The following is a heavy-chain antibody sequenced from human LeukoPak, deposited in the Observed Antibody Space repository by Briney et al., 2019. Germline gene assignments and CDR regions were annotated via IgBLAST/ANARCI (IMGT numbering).Heavy chain of an antibody. CDR2: ISYDGSNK. Sequence: PGGSLRLSCAASGFTFSSYAMHWVRQAPGKGLEWVAVISYDGSNKYYADSVKGRFTISRDNSKNTLYLQMNSLRAEDTAVYYCARDARPLFNWGQGTLVTVSS. V-gene: IGHV3-30-3*01. J-gene: IGHJ4*02. CDR1: GFTFSSYA. D-gene: IGHD3-3*01. CDR3: ARDARPLFN.